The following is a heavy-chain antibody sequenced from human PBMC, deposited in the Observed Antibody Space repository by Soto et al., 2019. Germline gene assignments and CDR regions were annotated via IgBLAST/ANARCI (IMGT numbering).Heavy chain of an antibody. CDR3: EKYRDYRPPSDAFDI. V-gene: IGHV1-18*01. CDR1: GYTFNHYG. CDR2: ISAYNGDT. D-gene: IGHD4-4*01. Sequence: QVQLVQSGAEVKNPGASVKVSCKASGYTFNHYGISWVRQAPGQGLEWMGWISAYNGDTNYAQRFQGRLTLTTDTSTSTAYMELRSLRFDDTAVYYCEKYRDYRPPSDAFDIWGQGTLVTVSS. J-gene: IGHJ3*02.